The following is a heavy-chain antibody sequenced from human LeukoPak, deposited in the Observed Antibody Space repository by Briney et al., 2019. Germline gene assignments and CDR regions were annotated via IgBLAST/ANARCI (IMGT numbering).Heavy chain of an antibody. CDR1: GFTFSSYW. CDR3: ARVVSLGSVSWFGELIGNPAAGYFDY. V-gene: IGHV3-74*01. D-gene: IGHD3-10*01. Sequence: GGSLRLSCAASGFTFSSYWMHWVRQAPGKGLVWVSRINSDWSSTSYADSVKGRFTISRDNAKNTLYLQMNSLRAEDTAVYYCARVVSLGSVSWFGELIGNPAAGYFDYWGQGTLVTVSS. CDR2: INSDWSST. J-gene: IGHJ4*02.